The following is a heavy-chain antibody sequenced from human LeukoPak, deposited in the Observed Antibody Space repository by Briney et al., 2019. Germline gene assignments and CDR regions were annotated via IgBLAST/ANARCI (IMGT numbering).Heavy chain of an antibody. CDR1: GGSIRSGDYY. Sequence: SQTLSLTCTVSGGSIRSGDYYWNSIRQPPGKGLEWIGYIYYSVSTFYNPSLKSRVTISLDTPKNQVFLKLTSVTAADTAVYYCASSYGMDVWGQGTTVTVPS. CDR2: IYYSVST. J-gene: IGHJ6*02. V-gene: IGHV4-30-4*01. CDR3: ASSYGMDV.